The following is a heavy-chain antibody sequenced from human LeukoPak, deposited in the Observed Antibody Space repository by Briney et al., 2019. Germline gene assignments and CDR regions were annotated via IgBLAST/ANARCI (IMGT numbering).Heavy chain of an antibody. V-gene: IGHV1-2*02. CDR3: ARQIVSGSMGCDF. Sequence: ASVKVSCKASAYTFSGCYIHWVRQAPGQGLEWMGWINFNSGGKIFAEKFQDRVTMARDTSISTAYMELSRLRSDDTAVYYCARQIVSGSMGCDFWRQGTLVTVSS. D-gene: IGHD2-21*01. CDR2: INFNSGGK. J-gene: IGHJ4*02. CDR1: AYTFSGCY.